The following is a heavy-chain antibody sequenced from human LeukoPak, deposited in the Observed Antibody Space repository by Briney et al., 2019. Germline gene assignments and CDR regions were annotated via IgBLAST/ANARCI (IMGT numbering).Heavy chain of an antibody. J-gene: IGHJ5*02. CDR1: GGTFSSYA. Sequence: ASVKVSCKASGGTFSSYAISWVRRAPGQGLEWMGGIIPIFGTANYAQKFQGRVTITADESTSTAYMELSSLRSEDTAVYYCARDSEYCGGDCYSGDNWFDPWGQGTLVTVSS. D-gene: IGHD2-21*02. V-gene: IGHV1-69*13. CDR3: ARDSEYCGGDCYSGDNWFDP. CDR2: IIPIFGTA.